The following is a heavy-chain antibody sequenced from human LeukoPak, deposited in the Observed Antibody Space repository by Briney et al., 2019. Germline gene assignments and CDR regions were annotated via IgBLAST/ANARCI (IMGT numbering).Heavy chain of an antibody. CDR2: IWYDGSNE. D-gene: IGHD6-19*01. Sequence: PGGSLRLSCAASGFTFSSYGMHWVRQAPGKGLEWVAVIWYDGSNEYYADSVKGRFTISRDNSNNTLYLQMNSLRDEDTAVYYCARGSEGYSSGRYGRYFDYWGQGTLVTVSS. J-gene: IGHJ4*02. CDR1: GFTFSSYG. CDR3: ARGSEGYSSGRYGRYFDY. V-gene: IGHV3-33*01.